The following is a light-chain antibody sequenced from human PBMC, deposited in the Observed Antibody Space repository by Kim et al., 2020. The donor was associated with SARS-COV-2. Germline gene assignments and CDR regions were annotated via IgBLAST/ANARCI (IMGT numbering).Light chain of an antibody. V-gene: IGLV1-44*01. Sequence: ELTQPPSASGTPGQRVTISCSGSSSNIGSNYVYWYQQLPGTAPKLLIYSNNQRPSGVPYRFSGSKSGTSASLAISGLQSEDEADYCCAAWDDSLNGVVFGGGTQLTVL. CDR1: SSNIGSNY. CDR3: AAWDDSLNGVV. J-gene: IGLJ2*01. CDR2: SNN.